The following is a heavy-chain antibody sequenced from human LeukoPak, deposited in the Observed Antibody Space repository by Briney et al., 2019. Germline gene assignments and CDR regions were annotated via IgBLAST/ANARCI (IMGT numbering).Heavy chain of an antibody. V-gene: IGHV3-30*03. Sequence: GGSLRLSCAASGFTFSSYGMHWVRQAPGKGLEWVAVISYDGSNKYYADSVKGRFTISRDNSKNTLYLQMNSLRAEDTAVYYCGTHNFDYWAREPWSPSPQ. D-gene: IGHD1-14*01. CDR3: GTHNFDY. CDR1: GFTFSSYG. CDR2: ISYDGSNK. J-gene: IGHJ4*02.